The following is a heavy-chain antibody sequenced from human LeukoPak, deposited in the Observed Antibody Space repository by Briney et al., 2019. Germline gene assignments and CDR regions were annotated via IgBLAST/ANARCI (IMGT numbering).Heavy chain of an antibody. CDR3: AKHFKQRTSSNYVHFDS. Sequence: PGGSLRLSCAASGFPFSDYAMSCVRQAPGKGLEWVSSISGSGGHTYYADSVKGRITISRDNSKNTLYLQMNSLRAEDTAIYYCAKHFKQRTSSNYVHFDSWGQGTLVTVSS. CDR2: ISGSGGHT. CDR1: GFPFSDYA. J-gene: IGHJ4*02. D-gene: IGHD4-11*01. V-gene: IGHV3-23*01.